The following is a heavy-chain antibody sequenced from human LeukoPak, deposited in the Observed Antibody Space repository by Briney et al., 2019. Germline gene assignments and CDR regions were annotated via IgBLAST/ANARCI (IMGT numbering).Heavy chain of an antibody. Sequence: GGSLRLSCAASGFTFSSYAMSWVRQAPGKGLEWVSGISGSGGSTYYADSVKGRFTISRDNTKNTLYLQMNSLRAEDTAVYYCAKSSYYDTSGYYREYYFDYWGQGTLDTVSS. D-gene: IGHD3-22*01. CDR1: GFTFSSYA. CDR3: AKSSYYDTSGYYREYYFDY. V-gene: IGHV3-23*01. J-gene: IGHJ4*02. CDR2: ISGSGGST.